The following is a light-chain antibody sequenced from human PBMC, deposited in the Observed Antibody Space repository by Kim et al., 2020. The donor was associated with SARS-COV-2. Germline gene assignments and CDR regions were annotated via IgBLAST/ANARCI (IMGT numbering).Light chain of an antibody. Sequence: AEGQTVRSTCQGDSLRSYYASWYQQKPGQAPVLVIYGKNNRPSGIPDRFSGSSSGNTASLTITGAQAEDEADYYCNSRDSSGNHWVFGGGTQLTVL. CDR1: SLRSYY. CDR3: NSRDSSGNHWV. J-gene: IGLJ3*02. CDR2: GKN. V-gene: IGLV3-19*01.